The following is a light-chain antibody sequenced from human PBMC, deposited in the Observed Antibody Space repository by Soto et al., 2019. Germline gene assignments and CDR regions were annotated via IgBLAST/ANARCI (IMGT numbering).Light chain of an antibody. V-gene: IGKV3-15*01. J-gene: IGKJ1*01. CDR1: QSVNSN. CDR3: QQYNNWPRT. CDR2: GTS. Sequence: EIVITQSPATLSLAPGERATLSCRASQSVNSNLAWYQQKAAQAPRLLIYGTSTRATGIPARFSGSGSGTDFTLTISSLQFEDFAVYYCQQYNNWPRTFGQGTKVDIK.